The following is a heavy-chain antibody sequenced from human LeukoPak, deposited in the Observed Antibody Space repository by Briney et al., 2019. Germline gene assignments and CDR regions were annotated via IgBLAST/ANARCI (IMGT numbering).Heavy chain of an antibody. V-gene: IGHV3-30*18. Sequence: GRSLRLSCAASGFTFSSYGMHWVRQAPGKGLEWVAVISYDGSNKYYADSVKGRFTISRDNSKNTLYLQMNSLRAEDTAVYYCAKDRYYDSSGYCDYWGQGTLVIVSS. D-gene: IGHD3-22*01. CDR2: ISYDGSNK. CDR3: AKDRYYDSSGYCDY. J-gene: IGHJ4*02. CDR1: GFTFSSYG.